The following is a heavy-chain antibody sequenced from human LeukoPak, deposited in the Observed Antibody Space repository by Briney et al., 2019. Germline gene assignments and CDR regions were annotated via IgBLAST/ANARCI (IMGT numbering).Heavy chain of an antibody. J-gene: IGHJ4*02. CDR1: GFTFSSFD. V-gene: IGHV3-64D*06. D-gene: IGHD6-19*01. CDR2: ISRNGGST. Sequence: PGGSLRLSCSASGFTFSSFDMHWVRQAPGKGLEYVSGISRNGGSTSYADSVKGRFTISRDNSKNTLYLQMSGLRAEDTAVYYCVIRIGGWVYWGQGTLVTVSS. CDR3: VIRIGGWVY.